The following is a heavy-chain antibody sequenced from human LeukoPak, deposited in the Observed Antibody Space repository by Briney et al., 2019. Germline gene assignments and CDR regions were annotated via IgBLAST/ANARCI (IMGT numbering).Heavy chain of an antibody. J-gene: IGHJ5*02. V-gene: IGHV1-2*02. Sequence: ASVKVSCKASGYTFTGYYMHWVRQAPGQGLEWMGRINPNSGGTNHAQKFQGRVTMARDTSITTAYMELSRLRSDDTAVYYCARARGNSSSWFPSWFDPWGQGTLVTVSS. CDR1: GYTFTGYY. CDR2: INPNSGGT. D-gene: IGHD6-13*01. CDR3: ARARGNSSSWFPSWFDP.